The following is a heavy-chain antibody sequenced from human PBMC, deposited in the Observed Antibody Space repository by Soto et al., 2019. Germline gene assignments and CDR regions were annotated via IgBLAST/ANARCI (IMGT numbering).Heavy chain of an antibody. CDR3: ARDHLSMAYCGGDCYWWFDP. CDR1: GFTFSSYS. J-gene: IGHJ5*02. V-gene: IGHV3-21*01. CDR2: ISSSSSYI. D-gene: IGHD2-21*02. Sequence: EVQLVESGGGLVKPGGSLRLSCAASGFTFSSYSMNWVRQAPGKGLEWVSSISSSSSYIYYADSVNGRFTISRDNAKNSLYLQMNSLRAEDTAVYYCARDHLSMAYCGGDCYWWFDPWGQGTLVTVSS.